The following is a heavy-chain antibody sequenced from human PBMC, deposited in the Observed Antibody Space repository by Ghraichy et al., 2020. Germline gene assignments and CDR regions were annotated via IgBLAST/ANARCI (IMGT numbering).Heavy chain of an antibody. Sequence: ASVKVSCKASGYTFRDYYIHWVRQAPGQGLEWMGWINPKSGDTNYAQRFQGRVTMTTEKSIDTAYMDLRRLRFDDTAVYFCARERVKPTYYFDSSASDHWGQGTLVTVS. V-gene: IGHV1-2*02. CDR2: INPKSGDT. D-gene: IGHD3-9*01. CDR1: GYTFRDYY. CDR3: ARERVKPTYYFDSSASDH. J-gene: IGHJ4*02.